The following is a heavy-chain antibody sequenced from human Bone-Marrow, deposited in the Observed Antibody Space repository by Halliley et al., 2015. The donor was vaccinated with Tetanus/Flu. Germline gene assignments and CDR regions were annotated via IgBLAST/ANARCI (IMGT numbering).Heavy chain of an antibody. CDR1: GFTFSSYE. V-gene: IGHV3-48*03. J-gene: IGHJ4*02. Sequence: SLRLSCTASGFTFSSYEMHWVRQAPGKGLEWVSYISDSGNTIYYADSVKGRFTISRDNAKNSLYLQMDSLRAEDTALYYCARHPAGDDGRSGYNGYYFGAWGPGALVPDPS. CDR3: ARHPAGDDGRSGYNGYYFGA. CDR2: ISDSGNTI. D-gene: IGHD3-3*01.